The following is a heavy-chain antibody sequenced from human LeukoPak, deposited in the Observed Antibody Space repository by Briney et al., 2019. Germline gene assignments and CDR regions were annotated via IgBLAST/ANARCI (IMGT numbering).Heavy chain of an antibody. CDR3: AREYDFWSGYYPLGMDV. V-gene: IGHV3-30-3*01. J-gene: IGHJ6*02. CDR2: ISFDGNNK. CDR1: GFTFSTSA. D-gene: IGHD3-3*01. Sequence: GRSLRLSCAASGFTFSTSAMHWVRQAPGKGLQWVAVISFDGNNKYYADSVKGRFTISRDNSKNTLYLQMNSLRAEDTAVYYCAREYDFWSGYYPLGMDVWGQGTTVTVSS.